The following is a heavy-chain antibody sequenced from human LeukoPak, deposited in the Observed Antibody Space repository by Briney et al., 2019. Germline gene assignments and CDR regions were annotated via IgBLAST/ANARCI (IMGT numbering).Heavy chain of an antibody. D-gene: IGHD2-15*01. Sequence: ASVKVSCKASGYTFTGYYMHWVRQAPGQGLEWMGWINPNSDGTNYAQKFQGRVTMTRDTSISTAYMELSRLRSDDTAVYYCARGLIGYCSGGSCYVLNAFDIWGQGTVVTVSS. CDR3: ARGLIGYCSGGSCYVLNAFDI. CDR2: INPNSDGT. CDR1: GYTFTGYY. V-gene: IGHV1-2*02. J-gene: IGHJ3*02.